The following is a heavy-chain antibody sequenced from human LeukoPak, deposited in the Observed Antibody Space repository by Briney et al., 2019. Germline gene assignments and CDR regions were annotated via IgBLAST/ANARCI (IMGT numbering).Heavy chain of an antibody. D-gene: IGHD1-26*01. CDR1: GGSVSSYY. CDR3: ARENSGSYREFDY. Sequence: SETLSLTCTVAGGSVSSYYWSWVRQAAGQGLEWIGRIYTTGSTNYNPSLKSRVTVSLDTSKNQSSLTLASVTAADTAVYYCARENSGSYREFDYWGPGTLVTVSS. J-gene: IGHJ4*02. V-gene: IGHV4-4*07. CDR2: IYTTGST.